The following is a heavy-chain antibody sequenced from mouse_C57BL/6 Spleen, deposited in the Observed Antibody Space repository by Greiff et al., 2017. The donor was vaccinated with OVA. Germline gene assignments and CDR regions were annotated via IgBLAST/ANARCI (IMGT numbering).Heavy chain of an antibody. V-gene: IGHV3-6*01. Sequence: EVQLQESGPGLVKPSQSLSLTCSVTGYSITSGYYWNWIRQFPGNKLEWMGYISYDGSNNYNPSLKNRISITRDTSKNQFFLKLNSVTTEDTATYYCARHPLDYWGQGTTLTVSS. CDR2: ISYDGSN. J-gene: IGHJ2*01. CDR1: GYSITSGYY. CDR3: ARHPLDY.